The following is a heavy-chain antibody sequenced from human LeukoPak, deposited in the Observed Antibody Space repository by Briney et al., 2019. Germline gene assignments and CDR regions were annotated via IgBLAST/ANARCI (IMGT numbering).Heavy chain of an antibody. CDR3: ASSRIAVAGPLDY. V-gene: IGHV3-33*01. CDR1: GFTFSSYG. Sequence: PGGSLRLSCAASGFTFSSYGMHWVRQAPGKGLEWVAVIWYDGSNKYYADSVKGRFTISRDNSKNTLYLQMNSLRAEDTAVYYCASSRIAVAGPLDYWGQGTLVTVSS. D-gene: IGHD6-19*01. J-gene: IGHJ4*02. CDR2: IWYDGSNK.